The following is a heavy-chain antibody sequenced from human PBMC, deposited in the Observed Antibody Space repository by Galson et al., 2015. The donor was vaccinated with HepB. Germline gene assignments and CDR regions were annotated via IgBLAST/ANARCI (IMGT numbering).Heavy chain of an antibody. CDR2: ININTGNP. D-gene: IGHD2-15*01. Sequence: SVKVSCKASGYTFNTYAMNWVRQAPGQGLEWMGWININTGNPTYAQGFTGRFVSSLDTSVSTAYLQISSLKAEDTAVYYCARDRGSGSHFFDYWGQGTLVTVSS. V-gene: IGHV7-4-1*02. CDR3: ARDRGSGSHFFDY. J-gene: IGHJ4*02. CDR1: GYTFNTYA.